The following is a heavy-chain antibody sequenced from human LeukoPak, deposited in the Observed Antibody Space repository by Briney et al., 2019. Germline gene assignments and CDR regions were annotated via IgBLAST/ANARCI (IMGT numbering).Heavy chain of an antibody. D-gene: IGHD1-26*01. Sequence: GGSLRLSCAASGFTFSDYYMRWIRQARGKGREWVSAISGRGGSKYYADSVKGRFTISRDNSKNTLYLQMNSLRAEDTAVYYCAKDVDSGSYYFDYWGQGTLVTVSS. V-gene: IGHV3-23*01. CDR2: ISGRGGSK. CDR3: AKDVDSGSYYFDY. J-gene: IGHJ4*02. CDR1: GFTFSDYY.